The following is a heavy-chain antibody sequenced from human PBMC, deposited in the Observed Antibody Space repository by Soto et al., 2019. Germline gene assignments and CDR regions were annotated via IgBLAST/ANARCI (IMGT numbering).Heavy chain of an antibody. V-gene: IGHV4-59*01. J-gene: IGHJ4*02. CDR1: GGSMSEYF. CDR2: IYYLGSP. Sequence: SETLSLTCSVSGGSMSEYFWSWIRQSPGKGLEWIGYIYYLGSPDYNPSLKSRVTILVDTSKRQFSLRLTSVTAADTAVYYCARDGYDGSGSPYPAYWGPGTQVTVSS. CDR3: ARDGYDGSGSPYPAY. D-gene: IGHD3-10*01.